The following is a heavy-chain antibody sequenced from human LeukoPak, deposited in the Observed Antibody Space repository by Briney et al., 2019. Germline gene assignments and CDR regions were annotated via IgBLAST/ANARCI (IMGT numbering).Heavy chain of an antibody. CDR3: AKSHSVAQRGYFDY. Sequence: GGSLRLSCAASGFTFTSYAMSWVRQAPGKGLEWVSFISGGGHDKYYADSMKGRFTISRDNSKNTLFLQVDSLRVEDTAVYYCAKSHSVAQRGYFDYWGQGTLVTVSS. D-gene: IGHD2-15*01. CDR2: ISGGGHDK. J-gene: IGHJ4*02. V-gene: IGHV3-23*01. CDR1: GFTFTSYA.